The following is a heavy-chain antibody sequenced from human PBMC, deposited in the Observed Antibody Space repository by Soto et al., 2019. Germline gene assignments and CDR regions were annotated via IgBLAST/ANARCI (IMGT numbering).Heavy chain of an antibody. CDR1: VDSVTSATYY. CDR2: IYYTGKT. J-gene: IGHJ5*01. CDR3: ATQRVVVAGLGHS. V-gene: IGHV4-61*01. D-gene: IGHD6-19*01. Sequence: PSETLSLTCTFSVDSVTSATYYCSWIRQPPGRGPEWMGYIYYTGKTKFNPSLETRITVSVDTSKNQFFLKLTSVTAADTAVYFCATQRVVVAGLGHSWGHGSLVTVSX.